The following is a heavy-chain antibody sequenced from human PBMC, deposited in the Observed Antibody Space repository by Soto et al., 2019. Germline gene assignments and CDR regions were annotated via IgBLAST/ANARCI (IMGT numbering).Heavy chain of an antibody. CDR1: VFSITDYA. CDR3: AKDGIRKDDY. V-gene: IGHV3-23*01. CDR2: ISDSGTKT. J-gene: IGHJ4*02. Sequence: GGSLSLSCSASVFSITDYAMSWVRQAPGKGLEWVSSISDSGTKTFYGDSVKGRFAISRDTSKNTVYMQMNNLRAEDTALYYCAKDGIRKDDYWGQGTVVTVSS.